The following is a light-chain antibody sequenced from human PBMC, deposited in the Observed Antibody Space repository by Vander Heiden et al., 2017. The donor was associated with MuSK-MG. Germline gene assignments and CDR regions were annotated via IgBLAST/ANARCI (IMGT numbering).Light chain of an antibody. J-gene: IGKJ4*01. CDR3: QQYNNWPPLT. Sequence: EIVMPQSQATLSVSPGERATLPCRASQSVSSNLAWYQQKPGQAPRLLIYGASTRATGIPARFSGSGYETEFTLTISSRQSEDFAVYYCQQYNNWPPLTFGGGTKVEIK. V-gene: IGKV3-15*01. CDR1: QSVSSN. CDR2: GAS.